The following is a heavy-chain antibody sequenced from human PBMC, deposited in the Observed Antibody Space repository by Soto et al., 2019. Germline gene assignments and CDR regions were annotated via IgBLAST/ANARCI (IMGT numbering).Heavy chain of an antibody. CDR3: ARTNGSGSYYRLEPGAFDI. D-gene: IGHD3-10*01. J-gene: IGHJ3*02. Sequence: TSETLSLTCTVSGGSISSSSYYWCWIRQPPGKGLEWIGSIYYSGSTYYNPSLKSRVTISVDTSKNQFSLKLSSVTAADTAVYYCARTNGSGSYYRLEPGAFDIWGQGTMVTVSS. V-gene: IGHV4-39*01. CDR2: IYYSGST. CDR1: GGSISSSSYY.